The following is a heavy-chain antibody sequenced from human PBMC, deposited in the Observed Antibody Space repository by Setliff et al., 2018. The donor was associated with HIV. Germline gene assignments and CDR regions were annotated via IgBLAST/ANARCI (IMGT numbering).Heavy chain of an antibody. CDR3: AREKGYCSGGSCSEGAFDI. CDR2: IIPIFGTA. J-gene: IGHJ3*02. V-gene: IGHV1-69*13. CDR1: GGTFSSYA. D-gene: IGHD2-15*01. Sequence: SVKVSCKASGGTFSSYAISWVRQAPGQGLEWMGGIIPIFGTANYAQKFQGRVTITADESTSTAYMELSSMRSEDTAVYYCAREKGYCSGGSCSEGAFDIWGQGTMVTVSS.